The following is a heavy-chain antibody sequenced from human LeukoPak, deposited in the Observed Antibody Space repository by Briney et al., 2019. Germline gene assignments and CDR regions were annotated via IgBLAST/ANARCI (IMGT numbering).Heavy chain of an antibody. J-gene: IGHJ4*02. CDR1: GFIFSSYW. V-gene: IGHV3-7*03. Sequence: PGGSLRLSCAASGFIFSSYWMSWVRQAPGKGLEWVASIKEDGTETYFVDSVKGRFTISRDNAKNSLYLQMNSLRAEDTAVYYCAQGLELPGYFDYWGQGTLVTVSS. D-gene: IGHD1-7*01. CDR2: IKEDGTET. CDR3: AQGLELPGYFDY.